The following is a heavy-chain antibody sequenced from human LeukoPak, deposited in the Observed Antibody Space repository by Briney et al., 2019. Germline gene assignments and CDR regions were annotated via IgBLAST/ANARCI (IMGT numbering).Heavy chain of an antibody. CDR2: IYYSGST. CDR3: ARGNIVVVPAGPGGYYFDY. D-gene: IGHD2-2*01. CDR1: GGSISSYY. Sequence: SETLSLTCTVSGGSISSYYWSWIRQPPGKGLEWIGYIYYSGSTNYNPSLKSRVTISVDTSKNQFSLKLSSVTAADTAVYYCARGNIVVVPAGPGGYYFDYWGQGTLVTVSS. V-gene: IGHV4-59*08. J-gene: IGHJ4*02.